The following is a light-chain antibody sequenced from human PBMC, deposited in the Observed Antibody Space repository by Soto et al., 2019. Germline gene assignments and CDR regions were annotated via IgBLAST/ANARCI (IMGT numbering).Light chain of an antibody. Sequence: EIVLTQSPGTLSLSPGERATLSCRASQSVISNYLAWYQQKPGQAPRLLIFGASSRATGIPDRFSGSGSGTYFTFTISGLEPEDFAVYFCQQYVNSPPTFGPGTKLDIK. CDR1: QSVISNY. V-gene: IGKV3-20*01. CDR2: GAS. J-gene: IGKJ3*01. CDR3: QQYVNSPPT.